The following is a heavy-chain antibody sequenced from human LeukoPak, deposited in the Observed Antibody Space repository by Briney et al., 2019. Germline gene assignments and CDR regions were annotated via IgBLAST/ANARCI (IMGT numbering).Heavy chain of an antibody. J-gene: IGHJ6*02. D-gene: IGHD1-26*01. V-gene: IGHV3-30*04. CDR2: ISYDGSNT. Sequence: QPGGSLRLSCAASGFTFSSYAMNWVRQAPGKGLEWVAVISYDGSNTYYADSVKGRFTISRDNSKNTLYLQMNSLRAEDTAVYYCAKDRRWELTGMDVWGQGTTVTVSS. CDR1: GFTFSSYA. CDR3: AKDRRWELTGMDV.